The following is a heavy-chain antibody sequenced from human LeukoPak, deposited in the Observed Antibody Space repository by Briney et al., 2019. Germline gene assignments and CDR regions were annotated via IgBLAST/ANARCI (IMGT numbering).Heavy chain of an antibody. CDR2: MIPIFGTA. J-gene: IGHJ5*02. V-gene: IGHV1-69*05. Sequence: ASLKVSFKASGGSFSSYAISWVRQAPGQGLEWVGGMIPIFGTASYAHKFQRRVTITTDEFTSTAYMELSSVRSEDTAVYYCASLSSYYDILSGYYNWFDPWGQGTLVTVSS. CDR1: GGSFSSYA. CDR3: ASLSSYYDILSGYYNWFDP. D-gene: IGHD3-9*01.